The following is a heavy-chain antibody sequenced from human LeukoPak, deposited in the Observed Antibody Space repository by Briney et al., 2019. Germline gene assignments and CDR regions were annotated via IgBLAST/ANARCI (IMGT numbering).Heavy chain of an antibody. CDR3: ARGPMVRGVSSDYFDY. CDR2: IYTSGST. Sequence: SETLSLTCTVSGGSISSYYWSWIRQPAGKGLEWIGRIYTSGSTNYNPSLKSRVTMSVDTSKNQFSLKLSSVTAADTAVYYCARGPMVRGVSSDYFDYWGQGTLVTVSS. J-gene: IGHJ4*02. V-gene: IGHV4-4*07. CDR1: GGSISSYY. D-gene: IGHD3-10*01.